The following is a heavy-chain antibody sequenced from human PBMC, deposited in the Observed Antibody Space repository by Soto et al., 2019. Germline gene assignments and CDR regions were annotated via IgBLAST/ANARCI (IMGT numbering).Heavy chain of an antibody. Sequence: GGSLRLSCVVSGFIPSSYAMSWVRQAPGKGLEWVSGISGSGGATSYADSVKGRFTISRDDSKNTLYLQMNSLSAEDTAIYYCAKDAVMVSSSFNYFDFWGQGALVTVSS. CDR1: GFIPSSYA. J-gene: IGHJ4*02. CDR2: ISGSGGAT. D-gene: IGHD6-13*01. V-gene: IGHV3-23*01. CDR3: AKDAVMVSSSFNYFDF.